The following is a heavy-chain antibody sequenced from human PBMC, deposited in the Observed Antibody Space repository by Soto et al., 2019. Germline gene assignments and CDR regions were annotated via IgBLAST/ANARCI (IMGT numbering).Heavy chain of an antibody. Sequence: QVQLQESGPGLMKPSGTLSLICSVSGESVGRGTNYWSWVRQAPGRGLEWIGYIFDAATAIYNPSFESRVSISQDAAKNQVSLKLTSVTAADTAIYYCARDRRGRADGFIYYYGMEVWGQGTSVTVSS. CDR1: GESVGRGTNY. CDR3: ARDRRGRADGFIYYYGMEV. D-gene: IGHD6-13*01. V-gene: IGHV4-61*01. CDR2: IFDAATA. J-gene: IGHJ6*02.